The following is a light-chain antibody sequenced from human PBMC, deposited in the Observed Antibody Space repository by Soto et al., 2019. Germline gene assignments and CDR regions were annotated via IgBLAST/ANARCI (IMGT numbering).Light chain of an antibody. J-gene: IGKJ1*01. V-gene: IGKV3-11*01. CDR1: QSVSSH. CDR3: QQRSNWPP. CDR2: DAS. Sequence: EIVLTQSPATLSLSPGERATLSCRASQSVSSHLAWYQQKPGQAPRLLIYDASNRATAIPARFSGSGSGTEFTLPISRLEPEDFAVYYCQQRSNWPPFGQGTKVEIK.